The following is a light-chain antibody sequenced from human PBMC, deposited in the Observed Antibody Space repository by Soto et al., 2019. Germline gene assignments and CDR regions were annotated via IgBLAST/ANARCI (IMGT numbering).Light chain of an antibody. CDR1: SSDVGNYDY. V-gene: IGLV2-14*03. J-gene: IGLJ1*01. CDR2: AVS. Sequence: SALPQPASVSGSPGQSITISCTGTSSDVGNYDYVSWYQQYPGKAPKLMIYAVSRRPSGVSNRFSGSKSGNTASLTISGLQAEDEADYYCTSYTPSSTYVFGTGTKLTVL. CDR3: TSYTPSSTYV.